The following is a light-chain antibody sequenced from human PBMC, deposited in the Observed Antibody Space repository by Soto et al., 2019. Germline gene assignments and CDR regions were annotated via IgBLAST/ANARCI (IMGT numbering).Light chain of an antibody. Sequence: IQLTQSPSSLSASVGDRVTITCRASQGIGSDLAWYQQEPGASPQLLILAASTFHRGVPTRFRGSGSGTDFTLTIGCQQAENFATDYWKQRRAYPSTVGRGTKVDIK. J-gene: IGKJ4*01. CDR3: KQRRAYPST. V-gene: IGKV1-9*01. CDR1: QGIGSD. CDR2: AAS.